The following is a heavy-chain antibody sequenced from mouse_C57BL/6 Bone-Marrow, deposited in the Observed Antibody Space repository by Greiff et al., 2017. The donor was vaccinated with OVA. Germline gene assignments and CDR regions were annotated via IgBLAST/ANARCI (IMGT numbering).Heavy chain of an antibody. CDR1: GFNIKDYY. V-gene: IGHV14-2*01. Sequence: VQLQQSGAELVKPGASVKLSCTASGFNIKDYYMHWVKQRTEQGLEWIGRIDPEDGETKYAPTFQGKATITADTSSNTAYLQLSSLTSEDTAVYYCAVYYGSSRGYFDYWGQGTTLTVSS. CDR2: IDPEDGET. CDR3: AVYYGSSRGYFDY. J-gene: IGHJ2*01. D-gene: IGHD1-1*01.